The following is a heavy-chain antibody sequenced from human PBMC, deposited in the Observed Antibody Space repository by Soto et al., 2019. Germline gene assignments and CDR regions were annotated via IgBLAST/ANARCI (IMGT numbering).Heavy chain of an antibody. CDR1: GVPFSTYS. D-gene: IGHD3-10*01. CDR2: ISRSATYI. V-gene: IGHV3-21*01. J-gene: IGHJ6*02. Sequence: GGSLRLSCAASGVPFSTYSMNWVRQAPGKGLEWVALISRSATYIYYADSVMGRFTISRDNARNSLILQMNSMRGEDTGVYYCAADSGQMGFFWGQGTTVTVSS. CDR3: AADSGQMGFF.